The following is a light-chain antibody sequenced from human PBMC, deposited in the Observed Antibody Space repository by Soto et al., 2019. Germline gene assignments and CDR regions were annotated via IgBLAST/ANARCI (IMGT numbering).Light chain of an antibody. CDR1: QGISTY. V-gene: IGKV1-9*01. CDR3: QQLYGYLFT. Sequence: DIQLTQSPSFLSASVGDRVTITCRASQGISTYLAWYQHRPGQAPKLLIYAASTLQSGVPARFSGSRSGTDFTLTISSLQPEDFATYYCQQLYGYLFTFGQGTRLEIK. J-gene: IGKJ5*01. CDR2: AAS.